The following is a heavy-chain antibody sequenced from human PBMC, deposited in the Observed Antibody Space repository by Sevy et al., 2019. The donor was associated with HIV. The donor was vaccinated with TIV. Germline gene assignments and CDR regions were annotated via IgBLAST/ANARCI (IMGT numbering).Heavy chain of an antibody. CDR3: ARDDHWAFDY. V-gene: IGHV3-48*01. J-gene: IGHJ4*02. D-gene: IGHD7-27*01. CDR1: GFSFSSYS. Sequence: GGSLRLSCVTSGFSFSSYSMNWVRQAPGKGLGWVSYISGSGGTIRYADSVKGRLTISRDNAKNSLFLQMNSLRAEDTAVYYCARDDHWAFDYWGQGALVTVSS. CDR2: ISGSGGTI.